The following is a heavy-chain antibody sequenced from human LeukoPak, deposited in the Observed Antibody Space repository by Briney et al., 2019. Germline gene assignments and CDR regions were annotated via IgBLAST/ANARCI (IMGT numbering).Heavy chain of an antibody. CDR2: IESKTDGGTT. Sequence: GGSLRLSCAASGFSFSDAWMSWVRQIPGKGLEWVGRIESKTDGGTTDYAAPVKGRFTISRDDSTNTLYLQVNSLKSEDTAVYYCTTYGSGRKFDYWGQGILVTVSS. CDR1: GFSFSDAW. V-gene: IGHV3-15*04. D-gene: IGHD3-10*01. J-gene: IGHJ4*02. CDR3: TTYGSGRKFDY.